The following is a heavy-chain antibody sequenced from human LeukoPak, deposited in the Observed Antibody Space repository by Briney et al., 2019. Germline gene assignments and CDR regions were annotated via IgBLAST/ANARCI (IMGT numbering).Heavy chain of an antibody. CDR2: IWYDGSNK. J-gene: IGHJ4*02. CDR1: GSTFSSYG. Sequence: PGRSLRLSCAASGSTFSSYGMHWVRQAPGKGLEWVAVIWYDGSNKYYADSVKGRFTISRDNSKNTLYLQMNSLRAEDTAVYYCAKDLRSGYYYDSTLDYWGQGTLVTVSS. CDR3: AKDLRSGYYYDSTLDY. V-gene: IGHV3-33*06. D-gene: IGHD3-22*01.